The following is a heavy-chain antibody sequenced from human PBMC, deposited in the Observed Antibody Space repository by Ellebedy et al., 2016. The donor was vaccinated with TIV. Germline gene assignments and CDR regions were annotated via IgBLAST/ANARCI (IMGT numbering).Heavy chain of an antibody. CDR3: ARYSAYNNGNYFDY. CDR2: ISYDANNK. V-gene: IGHV3-30*03. CDR1: GFTFSSYD. J-gene: IGHJ4*02. Sequence: PGGSLRLSCAASGFTFSSYDMHWVRQAPGKGLEWVALISYDANNKYYADSVKGRFTISRDNSKNTLYLQMSSLGAADKAVYYCARYSAYNNGNYFDYWGQGTVVTVSS. D-gene: IGHD1-26*01.